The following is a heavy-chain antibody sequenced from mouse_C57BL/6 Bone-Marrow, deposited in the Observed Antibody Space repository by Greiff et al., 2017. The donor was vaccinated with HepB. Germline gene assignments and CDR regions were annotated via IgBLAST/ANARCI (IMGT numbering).Heavy chain of an antibody. V-gene: IGHV1-37*01. CDR1: GYSFTGYF. D-gene: IGHD1-1*01. CDR2: INPYNGDT. Sequence: EVMLVESGPELVKPGASVKISCKASGYSFTGYFMNWVKQSHGKSLEWIGRINPYNGDTFYNQKFKGKATLTVDKSSSTAHMELLSLTSEDFAVYYCASQGITTVAAQYYYAMDYWGQGTSVTVSS. CDR3: ASQGITTVAAQYYYAMDY. J-gene: IGHJ4*01.